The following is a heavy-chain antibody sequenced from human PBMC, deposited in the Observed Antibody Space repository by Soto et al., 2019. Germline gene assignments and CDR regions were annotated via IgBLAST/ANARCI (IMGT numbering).Heavy chain of an antibody. Sequence: EVQLVESGGGLVQPGGSLRLSCTASGFTFSASWMTWVRQAPGKGLEWVARIKPDESEKKYADSVKGRFSISRDNAKNSMYLQMDSLRGEDTAGYYCVRGGSNYASWGKGTLVTVSS. CDR1: GFTFSASW. V-gene: IGHV3-7*01. CDR3: VRGGSNYAS. CDR2: IKPDESEK. J-gene: IGHJ5*02. D-gene: IGHD4-4*01.